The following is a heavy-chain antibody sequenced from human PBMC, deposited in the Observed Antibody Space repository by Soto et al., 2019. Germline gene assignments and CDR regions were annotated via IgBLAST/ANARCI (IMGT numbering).Heavy chain of an antibody. J-gene: IGHJ4*02. Sequence: SGGSLRLSCAASGFTFSSYAMSWVRQAPGKGLEWVSAISGSGGSTYYADSVKGRFTISRDNSKNTLYLQMNSLRAEDTAVYYCAKSDTAMKTYVGFDYWGQGTLVTVSS. CDR2: ISGSGGST. D-gene: IGHD5-18*01. CDR1: GFTFSSYA. CDR3: AKSDTAMKTYVGFDY. V-gene: IGHV3-23*01.